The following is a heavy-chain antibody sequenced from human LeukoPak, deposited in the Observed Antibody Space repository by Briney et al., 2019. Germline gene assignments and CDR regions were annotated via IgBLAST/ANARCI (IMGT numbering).Heavy chain of an antibody. CDR2: IYYSRST. V-gene: IGHV4-59*11. J-gene: IGHJ4*02. D-gene: IGHD6-13*01. CDR1: GGSISSHY. Sequence: SETLSLTCTVSGGSISSHYWSWIRQPPGKGLEWIGYIYYSRSTNYNPSLKSRVTISVDTSKNQFSLKLSSVTAADTAVYYCARDQDSSSFYDYWGQGTLVTVSS. CDR3: ARDQDSSSFYDY.